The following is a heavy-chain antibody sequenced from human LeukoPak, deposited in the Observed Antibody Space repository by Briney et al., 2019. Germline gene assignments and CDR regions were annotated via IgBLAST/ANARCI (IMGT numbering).Heavy chain of an antibody. CDR1: GYTFTSYD. CDR3: ARGPLRFLEWSTRGYMDV. V-gene: IGHV1-8*03. J-gene: IGHJ6*03. Sequence: ASVKVSCKASGYTFTSYDISWVRQATGQGLEWMGWMNPNSGNTGYAQKFQGRVTITRNTSISTAYMELSSLRSEDTAVYYCARGPLRFLEWSTRGYMDVWGKGTTVTVSS. CDR2: MNPNSGNT. D-gene: IGHD3-3*01.